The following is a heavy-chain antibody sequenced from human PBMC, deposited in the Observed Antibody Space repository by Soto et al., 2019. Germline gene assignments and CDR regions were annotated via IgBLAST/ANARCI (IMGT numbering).Heavy chain of an antibody. CDR1: GGANFDNN. Sequence: PSETLSLTCTVSGGANFDNNWAWIPQPPVEELELIGNIDYSGSTRYNPSLKSLFTMSVYRSRNHSSRNLRSLPTADTPLSYCASDTSYDFWSGYGGLEPWGQRTLVTVSS. CDR2: IDYSGST. CDR3: ASDTSYDFWSGYGGLEP. D-gene: IGHD3-3*01. V-gene: IGHV4-59*01. J-gene: IGHJ5*02.